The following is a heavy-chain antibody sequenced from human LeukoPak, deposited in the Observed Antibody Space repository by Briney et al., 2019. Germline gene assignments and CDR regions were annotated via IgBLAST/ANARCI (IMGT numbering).Heavy chain of an antibody. Sequence: PGTSLRLSCAVSGFTFSNYAMHWVRQAPGKVLEWVALISYTGSHKYYADSVNGRLTISRDNSKNTLWLQVNTLRAEDSAVYYCVRGRYCYDSSGYLDYWGQGTLVTVST. CDR2: ISYTGSHK. CDR3: VRGRYCYDSSGYLDY. CDR1: GFTFSNYA. J-gene: IGHJ4*02. D-gene: IGHD3-22*01. V-gene: IGHV3-30-3*01.